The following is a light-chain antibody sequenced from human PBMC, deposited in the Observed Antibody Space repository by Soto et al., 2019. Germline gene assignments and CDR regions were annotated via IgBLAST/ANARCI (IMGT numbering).Light chain of an antibody. CDR2: EDN. V-gene: IGLV6-57*01. Sequence: NFMLTQPHSVSESPGKTVTISCSRSSGSIASNYVQWFQQRTGSSPTTVIYEDNLRPSVVPDRFSGSIDSSSNSASLTISGLNNEDEADSYCQSSDTTNWVFGGGTKLTVL. J-gene: IGLJ3*02. CDR1: SGSIASNY. CDR3: QSSDTTNWV.